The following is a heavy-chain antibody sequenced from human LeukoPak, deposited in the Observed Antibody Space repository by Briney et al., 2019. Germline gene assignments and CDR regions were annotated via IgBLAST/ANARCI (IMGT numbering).Heavy chain of an antibody. CDR2: IKQDGSKQ. CDR3: ARDKGDYDTSGSLFVF. J-gene: IGHJ4*02. V-gene: IGHV3-7*03. Sequence: PGGSLRLSCAASGFTFSRYWMTWVRQVPRKGLEWVANIKQDGSKQYYVDSVKGRFTISRDNAKNSLYLQMNSLRAEDTAVYYCARDKGDYDTSGSLFVFRGQGTLVTVSS. CDR1: GFTFSRYW. D-gene: IGHD3-22*01.